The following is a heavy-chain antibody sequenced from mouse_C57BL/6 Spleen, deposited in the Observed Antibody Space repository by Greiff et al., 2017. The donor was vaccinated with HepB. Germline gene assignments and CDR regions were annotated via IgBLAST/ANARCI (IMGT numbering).Heavy chain of an antibody. V-gene: IGHV5-17*01. CDR3: ARHWDAYYFDY. Sequence: EVMLVESGGGLVKPGGSLKLSCAASGFTFSDYGMHWVRQAPEKGLEWVAYISSGSSTIYYADTVEGRFTISRDNAKNTLFLQMTSLRSEDTAMYYCARHWDAYYFDYWGQGTTLTVSS. D-gene: IGHD4-1*01. J-gene: IGHJ2*01. CDR2: ISSGSSTI. CDR1: GFTFSDYG.